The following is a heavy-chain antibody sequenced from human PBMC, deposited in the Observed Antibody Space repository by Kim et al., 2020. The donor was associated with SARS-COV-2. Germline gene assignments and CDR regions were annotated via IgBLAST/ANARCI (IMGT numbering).Heavy chain of an antibody. CDR3: AKDYFVIMIVVAPSAFDI. CDR2: ISGSGGST. Sequence: GGSLRLSCAASGFTFSSYAMSWVRQAPGKGLEWVSAISGSGGSTYYADSVKGRFTISRDNAKNTLYLQMNSLRAEDTAVYYCAKDYFVIMIVVAPSAFDICGEGRNVTVSS. D-gene: IGHD3-22*01. V-gene: IGHV3-23*01. CDR1: GFTFSSYA. J-gene: IGHJ3*02.